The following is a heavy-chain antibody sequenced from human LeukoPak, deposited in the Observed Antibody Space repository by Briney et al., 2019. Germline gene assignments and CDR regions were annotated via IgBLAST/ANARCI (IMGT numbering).Heavy chain of an antibody. Sequence: PGGSLRLSCAASGFTFSNYAMSWVRQAPGKGLEWVSGLSGSGGSTDYADSVKGRYTISGDNSKNTLYLQMNSLRAEDTARYYCAKASTRDTGYYFDSWGQGTLVSVSS. V-gene: IGHV3-23*01. CDR1: GFTFSNYA. CDR3: AKASTRDTGYYFDS. D-gene: IGHD3-9*01. J-gene: IGHJ4*02. CDR2: LSGSGGST.